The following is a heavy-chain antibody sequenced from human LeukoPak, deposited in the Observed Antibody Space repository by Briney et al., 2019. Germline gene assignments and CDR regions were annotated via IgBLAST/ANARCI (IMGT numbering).Heavy chain of an antibody. CDR1: GGSISSGDYS. Sequence: PSETLSLTCTVSGGSISSGDYSWSWIRQPPGKGLEWIGYIYYSGSTYYNPSLKSRVTISVDTSKNQFSLKLSSVTAADTAVYYCASVIIYCSGGSCYDYWGQGTLVTVSS. D-gene: IGHD2-15*01. J-gene: IGHJ4*02. CDR2: IYYSGST. V-gene: IGHV4-30-4*01. CDR3: ASVIIYCSGGSCYDY.